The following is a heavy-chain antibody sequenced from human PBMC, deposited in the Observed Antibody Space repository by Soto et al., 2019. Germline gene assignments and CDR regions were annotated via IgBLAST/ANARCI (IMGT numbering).Heavy chain of an antibody. CDR3: ARSIGSGGVIGGFDY. CDR1: GGTFNMYA. V-gene: IGHV1-69*01. D-gene: IGHD3-16*02. Sequence: QVQLVQSGAEVRKPGSAVRVSSKASGGTFNMYAMNWVRQAPGQGLEWMAGIIPIFDTPRYSQQFQGRVTITVDESTSTAYMELSSLRSEDTAIYYCARSIGSGGVIGGFDYWGQGTLVTVAS. J-gene: IGHJ4*02. CDR2: IIPIFDTP.